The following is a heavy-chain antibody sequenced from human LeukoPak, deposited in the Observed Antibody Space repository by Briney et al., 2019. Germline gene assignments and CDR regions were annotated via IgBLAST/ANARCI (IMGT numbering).Heavy chain of an antibody. CDR1: GYTFIGYY. CDR2: INPNSGGT. D-gene: IGHD6-19*01. Sequence: ASVKVSCKASGYTFIGYYMHWVRQAPGQGLEWMGWINPNSGGTNYAQKFQGRVTMTRDTSISTAYMELSRLRSDDTAVYYCARGYIYSGWYYFDYWGQGTLVTVSS. V-gene: IGHV1-2*02. CDR3: ARGYIYSGWYYFDY. J-gene: IGHJ4*02.